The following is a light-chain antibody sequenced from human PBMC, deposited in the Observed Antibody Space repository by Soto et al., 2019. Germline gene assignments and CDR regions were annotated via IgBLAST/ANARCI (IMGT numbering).Light chain of an antibody. Sequence: DIVMTQSPDSLAVSLGERATINCESSQSILYSSNNKNYLAWYQQKPGQPPKLLFYWASTRESGVPDRFSGSWSGADFTLTISRLQAEDVAVYYCQQYYGTPWTFGQGTKVEIK. V-gene: IGKV4-1*01. CDR1: QSILYSSNNKNY. CDR3: QQYYGTPWT. CDR2: WAS. J-gene: IGKJ1*01.